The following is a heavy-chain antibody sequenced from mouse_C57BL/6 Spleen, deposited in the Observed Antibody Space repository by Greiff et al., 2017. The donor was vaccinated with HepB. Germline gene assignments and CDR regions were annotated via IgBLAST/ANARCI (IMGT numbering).Heavy chain of an antibody. CDR1: GYSITSGYY. Sequence: EVKLMESGPGLVKPSQSLSLTCSVTGYSITSGYYWNWIRQFPGNKLEWMGYISYDGSNNYNPSLKNRISITRDTSKNQFFLKLNSVTTEDTATYYCARAITTVFDYWGQGTTLTVSS. V-gene: IGHV3-6*01. D-gene: IGHD1-1*01. CDR3: ARAITTVFDY. J-gene: IGHJ2*01. CDR2: ISYDGSN.